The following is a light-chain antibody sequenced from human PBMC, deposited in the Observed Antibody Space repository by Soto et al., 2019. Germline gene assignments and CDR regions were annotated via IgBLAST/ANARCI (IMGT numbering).Light chain of an antibody. Sequence: QSVLTQPPSVSGSPGQSVTISCTGTSSDVGSYNRVSWYQQPPGTAPKLMIYEVSNRPSGVPDRFSGSKSGNTASLTISGLQVEDEADYYCNSYTSSGTYVFGTGTKVTVL. CDR1: SSDVGSYNR. V-gene: IGLV2-18*02. CDR3: NSYTSSGTYV. J-gene: IGLJ1*01. CDR2: EVS.